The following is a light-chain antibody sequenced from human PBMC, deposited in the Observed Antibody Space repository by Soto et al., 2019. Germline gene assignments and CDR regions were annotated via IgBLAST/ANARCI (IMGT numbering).Light chain of an antibody. CDR3: QQYNNWPGT. Sequence: EIVMTQSPATLSVSLGERATLSCRASQSVSSNFAWYQQKPGQAPRLRIYGASTRATGIPARFSGSGSGTEFTLTISSLQSEDFAVYYCQQYNNWPGTFGQGTKLEIK. CDR2: GAS. V-gene: IGKV3D-15*01. J-gene: IGKJ2*01. CDR1: QSVSSN.